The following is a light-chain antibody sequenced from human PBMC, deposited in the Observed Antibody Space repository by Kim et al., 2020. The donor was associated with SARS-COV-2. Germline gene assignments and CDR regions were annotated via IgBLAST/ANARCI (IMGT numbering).Light chain of an antibody. J-gene: IGKJ1*01. CDR1: QSVNSGY. CDR3: QQYGDSPRT. V-gene: IGKV3-20*01. Sequence: SPGERATLACRASQSVNSGYLAGYQQKPGQAPRLLIYGVSSRATGIPDRFSGSGSGTDFTLTINRLEPEDVAVYYCQQYGDSPRTFGQGTKVDIK. CDR2: GVS.